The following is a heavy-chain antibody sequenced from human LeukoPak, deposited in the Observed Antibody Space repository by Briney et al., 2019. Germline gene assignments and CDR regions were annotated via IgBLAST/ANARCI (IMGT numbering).Heavy chain of an antibody. D-gene: IGHD2-2*01. V-gene: IGHV4-59*12. Sequence: SETLSLTCTVSGGSISSFYWSWIRQPPGKGLEWIGYIHYTGSTNYNPSLKSRVTISVDTSKNQFSLKLSSVTAADTAVYYCARDLTYQLLKGWFDPWGQGTLVTVSS. J-gene: IGHJ5*02. CDR3: ARDLTYQLLKGWFDP. CDR2: IHYTGST. CDR1: GGSISSFY.